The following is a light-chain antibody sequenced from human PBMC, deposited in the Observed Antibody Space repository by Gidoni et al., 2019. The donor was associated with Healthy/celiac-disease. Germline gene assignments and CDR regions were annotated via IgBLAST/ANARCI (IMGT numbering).Light chain of an antibody. CDR3: QQYYSTTLT. CDR1: QSVLYSSNNQNY. J-gene: IGKJ4*01. Sequence: DIVMTQSPDPLAVSLGERATINCKSSQSVLYSSNNQNYLAWYQQKPGQPPKLLIYWASTRESGVPDRFSGSGSGTDFTLTISSLQAEDVAIYYCQQYYSTTLTFGGGTKVEIK. CDR2: WAS. V-gene: IGKV4-1*01.